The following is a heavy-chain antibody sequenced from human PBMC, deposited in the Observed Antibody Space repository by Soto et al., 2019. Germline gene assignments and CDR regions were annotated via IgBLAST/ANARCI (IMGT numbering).Heavy chain of an antibody. Sequence: QVQLQESGPGRVKPSETLSLTCTVSGGSISSYYWSWIRQPPGKGLEWIGYIYYSGSTNYNPSLKSRGTISVDTSKNQFSLKLSSVTAADTAVYYCARGTSIAARRGFDYWGQGTLVTVSS. V-gene: IGHV4-59*01. D-gene: IGHD6-6*01. CDR2: IYYSGST. J-gene: IGHJ4*02. CDR1: GGSISSYY. CDR3: ARGTSIAARRGFDY.